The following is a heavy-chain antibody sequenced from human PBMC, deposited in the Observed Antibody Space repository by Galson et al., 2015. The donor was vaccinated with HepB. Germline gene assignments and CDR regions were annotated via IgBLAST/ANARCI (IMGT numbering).Heavy chain of an antibody. J-gene: IGHJ4*02. V-gene: IGHV3-30-3*01. CDR1: GFTLTLYS. CDR3: ARDFTARPRAMITFGGVIAAYYFDY. CDR2: VSYDGSIK. Sequence: SLRLSCAASGFTLTLYSMHWVRQAPGKGLEWVAVVSYDGSIKYSADSVKGRFTISRDNSTNTLSLHMNSLRAEDTAVYYCARDFTARPRAMITFGGVIAAYYFDYWGQGTPVSVSA. D-gene: IGHD3-16*02.